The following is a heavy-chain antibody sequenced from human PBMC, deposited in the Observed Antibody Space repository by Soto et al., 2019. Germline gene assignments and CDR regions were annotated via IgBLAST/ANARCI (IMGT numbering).Heavy chain of an antibody. J-gene: IGHJ4*02. Sequence: EVQLVESGGGLVKPGGSLRVSCAASGFIFTDAWMNWVRQAPGKGLEWVGRIKSKSDGGTTDYAAPVKGRFTISRDDSKNTLYLQLNSLKTEDTSVYYCTTRGWHDYWGQGTLVTVSS. D-gene: IGHD6-19*01. CDR1: GFIFTDAW. CDR3: TTRGWHDY. CDR2: IKSKSDGGTT. V-gene: IGHV3-15*07.